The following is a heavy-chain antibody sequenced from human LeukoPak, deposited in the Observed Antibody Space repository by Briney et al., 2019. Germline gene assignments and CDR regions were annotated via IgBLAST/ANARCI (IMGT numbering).Heavy chain of an antibody. CDR3: ACRDLTSAWSFP. CDR2: IYPGDLRV. J-gene: IGHJ5*02. CDR1: GYSFTSYW. V-gene: IGHV5-51*01. D-gene: IGHD2-2*01. Sequence: GESLKISCQGFGYSFTSYWIGWVRQMPGKGMEWMGVIYPGDLRVRYNPSFQGQVTISVHKSINTAYLQWVSLRASDSAMYYCACRDLTSAWSFPWGQGTLVTVSS.